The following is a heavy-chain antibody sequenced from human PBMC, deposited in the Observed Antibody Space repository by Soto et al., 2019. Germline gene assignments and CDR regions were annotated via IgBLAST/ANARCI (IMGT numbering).Heavy chain of an antibody. CDR2: IYYSGST. CDR3: ARGNTHKWLVTGWLDP. J-gene: IGHJ5*02. V-gene: IGHV4-61*08. CDR1: GGSISSGGYS. D-gene: IGHD6-19*01. Sequence: PSETLSLTCAVSGGSISSGGYSWSWIRQPPGKGLEWIGYIYYSGSTNYNPSLKSRVTISVDTSKNQFSLKLSSVTAADTAVYYCARGNTHKWLVTGWLDPWGKGTLVTVAS.